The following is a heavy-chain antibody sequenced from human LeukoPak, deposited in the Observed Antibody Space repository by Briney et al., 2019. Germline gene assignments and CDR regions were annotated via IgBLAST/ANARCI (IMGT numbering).Heavy chain of an antibody. J-gene: IGHJ4*02. Sequence: PAETLSLTCTVSGGSISGYYWSWIRQPPGKGLEWIGYIDYSGTTDYNPSVKSRVTISVDTSKNQFSLKLNSVTAADTAVYYCARYVVYGSGKYYFDYWGQGTLVTVSS. CDR2: IDYSGTT. D-gene: IGHD3-10*01. CDR1: GGSISGYY. V-gene: IGHV4-59*08. CDR3: ARYVVYGSGKYYFDY.